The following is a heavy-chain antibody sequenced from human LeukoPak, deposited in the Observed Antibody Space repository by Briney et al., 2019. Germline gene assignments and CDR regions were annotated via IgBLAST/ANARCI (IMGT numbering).Heavy chain of an antibody. V-gene: IGHV4-34*01. Sequence: SETLSLTCAVYGGSLSGYYWSWIRQPPGKGLEWIGDISHSGSTNYNPPLKSRATLSVDTSKNQFSLRQTSMTAADTAVYYCARSRIRYSDFYYFYYGMDVWGQGTTVTVSS. CDR1: GGSLSGYY. D-gene: IGHD3-9*01. CDR2: ISHSGST. CDR3: ARSRIRYSDFYYFYYGMDV. J-gene: IGHJ6*02.